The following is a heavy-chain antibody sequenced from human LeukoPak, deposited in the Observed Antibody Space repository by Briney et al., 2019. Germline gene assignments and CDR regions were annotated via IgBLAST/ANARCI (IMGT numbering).Heavy chain of an antibody. J-gene: IGHJ4*02. Sequence: ASVKVSCKASGYTFTGYYMHWVRQAPGQGLEWMGWINPNSGGTNYAQKFQGRVTMTRDTSISTAYMELSRLRSDDTAVYYCARAARSGSYLYYFDYWGQGTLVTVSS. D-gene: IGHD1-26*01. CDR2: INPNSGGT. CDR3: ARAARSGSYLYYFDY. V-gene: IGHV1-2*02. CDR1: GYTFTGYY.